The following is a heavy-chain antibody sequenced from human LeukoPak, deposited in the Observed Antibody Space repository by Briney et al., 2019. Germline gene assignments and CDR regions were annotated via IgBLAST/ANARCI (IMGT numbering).Heavy chain of an antibody. CDR1: GGSISSGGYY. Sequence: SETLPLTCTVSGGSISSGGYYWSWIRQPPGKGLEWIGYIYHSGSTYYNPSLKSRVTISVDRSKNQFSLKLSSVTAADTAVYYCATYREWFDPWGQGTLVTVSS. D-gene: IGHD1-1*01. CDR3: ATYREWFDP. J-gene: IGHJ5*02. CDR2: IYHSGST. V-gene: IGHV4-30-2*01.